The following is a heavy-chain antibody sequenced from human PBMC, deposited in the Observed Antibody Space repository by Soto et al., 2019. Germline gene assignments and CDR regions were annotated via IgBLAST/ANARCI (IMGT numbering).Heavy chain of an antibody. Sequence: SVKVSCKASGYTYTAFPSHWLRQETGQRLEWLGWINTGTGNPRYSKKFEDRVTISRDTSADTAYIELSGLRSEDTAVYYCARGSKGVGRLFGFWGQGSRVTVSS. CDR2: INTGTGNP. CDR3: ARGSKGVGRLFGF. D-gene: IGHD2-15*01. V-gene: IGHV1-3*04. J-gene: IGHJ4*02. CDR1: GYTYTAFP.